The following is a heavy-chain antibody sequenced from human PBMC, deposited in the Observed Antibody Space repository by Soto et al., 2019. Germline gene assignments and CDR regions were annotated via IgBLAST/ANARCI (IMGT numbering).Heavy chain of an antibody. J-gene: IGHJ3*02. CDR3: ARPVAYYDSTYDAFDI. Sequence: GESLKISCKGSGYSFTNYWITWVRQMPGKGLEWMGRIDPSDSYTNYSPSFQGHVTISADKSINTAYLQWGSLKASDTAMYYCARPVAYYDSTYDAFDIWGQGTMVTVSS. D-gene: IGHD3-22*01. CDR2: IDPSDSYT. CDR1: GYSFTNYW. V-gene: IGHV5-10-1*01.